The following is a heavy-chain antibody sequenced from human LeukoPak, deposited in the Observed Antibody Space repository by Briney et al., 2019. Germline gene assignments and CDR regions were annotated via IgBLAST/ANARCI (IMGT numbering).Heavy chain of an antibody. CDR3: ARAVAGTDEIDS. J-gene: IGHJ4*02. CDR2: IGSGGDT. CDR1: GFSFSSYD. D-gene: IGHD6-19*01. Sequence: GGFLRLSCAGSGFSFSSYDMLWVRQATGKGLEWVSAIGSGGDTYYAGSVKGRFTISRESAKNSFYLQMNSLSAGDTAVYFCARAVAGTDEIDSWGQGTLVTVSS. V-gene: IGHV3-13*01.